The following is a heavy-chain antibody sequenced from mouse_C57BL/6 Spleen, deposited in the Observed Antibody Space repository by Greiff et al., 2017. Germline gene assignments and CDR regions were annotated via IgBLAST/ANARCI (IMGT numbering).Heavy chain of an antibody. D-gene: IGHD1-1*01. CDR1: GYSITSGYY. CDR3: ASPIYGSSYAFAY. Sequence: DVKLVESGPGLVKPSRSLSLTCSVTGYSITSGYYWNWIRQFPGNKLEWRGYISYDGSNNYNPSLKNRISITRDTSKNQFFLKLNSVTTEDTATYYCASPIYGSSYAFAYWGQGTLVTVSA. V-gene: IGHV3-6*01. J-gene: IGHJ3*01. CDR2: ISYDGSN.